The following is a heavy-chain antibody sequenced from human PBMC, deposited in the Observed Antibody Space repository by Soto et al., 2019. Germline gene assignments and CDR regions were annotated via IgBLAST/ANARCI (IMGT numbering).Heavy chain of an antibody. CDR2: ISYDGSNK. V-gene: IGHV3-30-3*01. J-gene: IGHJ5*02. CDR3: ARPYSSGWYGDPDR. Sequence: GGSLRLSCTASVFTFSSYAMHWVRQAPGKGLEWVEVISYDGSNKYYADSVKGRFTISRDNSKNTMYLQMNSLRVEDTAVYYCARPYSSGWYGDPDRWGKGPLVTVSS. CDR1: VFTFSSYA. D-gene: IGHD6-19*01.